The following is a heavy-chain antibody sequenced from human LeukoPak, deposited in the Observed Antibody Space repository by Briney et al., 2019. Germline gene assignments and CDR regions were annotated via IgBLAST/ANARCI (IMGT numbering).Heavy chain of an antibody. CDR2: INPNSGGT. V-gene: IGHV1-2*02. D-gene: IGHD3-22*01. Sequence: ASVKVSCKASGYTFTGYYMHWVRQAPGQGLEWTGWINPNSGGTNYAQKFQGRVTMTRDTSISTAYMELSRLRSDDTAVYYCASLPEYYYDSSGDFDYWGQGTLVTVSS. CDR1: GYTFTGYY. CDR3: ASLPEYYYDSSGDFDY. J-gene: IGHJ4*02.